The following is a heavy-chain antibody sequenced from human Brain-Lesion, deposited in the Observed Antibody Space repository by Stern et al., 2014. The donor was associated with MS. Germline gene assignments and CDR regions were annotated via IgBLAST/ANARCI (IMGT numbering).Heavy chain of an antibody. Sequence: VHLVESGAEVKKPGASVKVSCKVSGYTLTELSMHWVRQAPRKGLEWMGGFDPEGGETIYAQKFQGRVTMTEDTSTDTAYMELSSLRSEDTAVYYCATLSPGAGGNYYRHFDYWGQGTLVTVSS. CDR2: FDPEGGET. J-gene: IGHJ4*02. CDR3: ATLSPGAGGNYYRHFDY. V-gene: IGHV1-24*01. CDR1: GYTLTELS. D-gene: IGHD1-26*01.